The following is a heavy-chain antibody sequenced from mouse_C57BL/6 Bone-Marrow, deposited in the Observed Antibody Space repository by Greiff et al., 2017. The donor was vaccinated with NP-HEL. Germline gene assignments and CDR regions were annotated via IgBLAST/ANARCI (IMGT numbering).Heavy chain of an antibody. J-gene: IGHJ3*01. D-gene: IGHD1-1*01. CDR1: GFNIKDDY. Sequence: VQLKQSGAELVRPGASVKLSCTASGFNIKDDYMHWVKQRPEQGLEWIGWIDPENGDTEYASKFQGKATITADTSSNTAYLQLSSLTSEDTAVYYCTTELRTYWGQGTLVTVSA. CDR3: TTELRTY. CDR2: IDPENGDT. V-gene: IGHV14-4*01.